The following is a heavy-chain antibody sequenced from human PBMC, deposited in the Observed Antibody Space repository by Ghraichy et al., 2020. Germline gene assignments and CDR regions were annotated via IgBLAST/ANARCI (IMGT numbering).Heavy chain of an antibody. D-gene: IGHD3-9*01. CDR3: ARGGFDWLLYPTQKDAFDI. CDR1: GGSFSGYY. V-gene: IGHV4-34*01. J-gene: IGHJ3*02. CDR2: INHSGST. Sequence: SQTLSLTCAVYGGSFSGYYWSWIRQPPGKGLEWIGEINHSGSTNYNPSLKSRVTISVDTSKNQFSLKLSSVTAADTAVYYCARGGFDWLLYPTQKDAFDIWGQGTMVTVSS.